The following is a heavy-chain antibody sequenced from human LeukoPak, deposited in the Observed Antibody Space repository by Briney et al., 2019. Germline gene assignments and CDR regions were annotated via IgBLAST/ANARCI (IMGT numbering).Heavy chain of an antibody. Sequence: SETLSLTCTVSGGSIISTTSYWGWIRQPPGKGLEWIGTMYYSGSPYYTPSRKSRVTISVDTSKNQFSLDLSSVTAADPAVYYCARKLLISAAGTEFNHWGQGTLVTVPS. CDR1: GGSIISTTSY. V-gene: IGHV4-39*07. D-gene: IGHD6-13*01. CDR2: MYYSGSP. CDR3: ARKLLISAAGTEFNH. J-gene: IGHJ4*02.